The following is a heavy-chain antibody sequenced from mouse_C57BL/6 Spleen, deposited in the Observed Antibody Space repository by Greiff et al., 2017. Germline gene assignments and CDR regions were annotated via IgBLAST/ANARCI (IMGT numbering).Heavy chain of an antibody. J-gene: IGHJ2*01. CDR3: ARGRTSHFDY. V-gene: IGHV5-4*03. Sequence: EVMLVESGGGLVKPGGSLKLSCAASGFTFSSYAMSWVRQTPEKRLEWVATISDGGSYTYYPANVKGRFTISRDNAKNNLYLQMSHLKSEDTAMYDCARGRTSHFDYWGKGTTLTVSS. CDR1: GFTFSSYA. CDR2: ISDGGSYT.